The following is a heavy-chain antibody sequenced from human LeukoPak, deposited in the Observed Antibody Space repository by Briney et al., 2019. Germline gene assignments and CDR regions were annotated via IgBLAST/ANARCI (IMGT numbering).Heavy chain of an antibody. CDR3: ARDGYSSGWYGGDNYYFDY. CDR2: INPSGGST. J-gene: IGHJ4*02. D-gene: IGHD6-19*01. Sequence: ASVKVSCKASGYTFTGYYMHWVRQAPGQGLEWMGIINPSGGSTSYAQKFQGRVTMTRDTSTSTVYMELSSLRSEDTAVHYCARDGYSSGWYGGDNYYFDYWGQGTLVTVSS. CDR1: GYTFTGYY. V-gene: IGHV1-46*01.